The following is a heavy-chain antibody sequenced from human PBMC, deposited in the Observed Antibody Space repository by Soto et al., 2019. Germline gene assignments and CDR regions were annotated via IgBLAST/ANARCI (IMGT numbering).Heavy chain of an antibody. Sequence: PSETLSLTCTVSGGSISSGGYYWSWIRQHPGKGLEWIGYIYYSGSTYYNPSLKSRVTISVDTSKNQFSLKLSSVTAADTAVYYCARVGGYPTPYYFDYWRQGTLVTVSS. CDR2: IYYSGST. J-gene: IGHJ4*02. CDR1: GGSISSGGYY. V-gene: IGHV4-31*03. CDR3: ARVGGYPTPYYFDY. D-gene: IGHD1-26*01.